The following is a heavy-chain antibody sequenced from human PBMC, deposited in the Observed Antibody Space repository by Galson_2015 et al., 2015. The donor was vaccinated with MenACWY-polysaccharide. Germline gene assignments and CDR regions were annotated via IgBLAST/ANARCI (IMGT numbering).Heavy chain of an antibody. CDR2: FKNKIDGGTT. V-gene: IGHV3-15*01. Sequence: SLRLSCAGSGFTFSDAWMSWVRQAPGKGLEWVGRFKNKIDGGTTDYGAPVKGRFTISRDDSKNTVYLQMNSLKIEDTAVYYCTTRGGLGYWGQGTLDTVSS. CDR1: GFTFSDAW. D-gene: IGHD2-15*01. J-gene: IGHJ4*02. CDR3: TTRGGLGY.